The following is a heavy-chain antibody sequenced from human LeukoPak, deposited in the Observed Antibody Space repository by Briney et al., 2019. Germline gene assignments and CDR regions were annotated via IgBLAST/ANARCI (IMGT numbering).Heavy chain of an antibody. CDR1: GFTFSSYA. D-gene: IGHD5-12*01. CDR2: ISYDGSNK. CDR3: PREGYSGYADYYYGMDV. J-gene: IGHJ6*04. V-gene: IGHV3-30*04. Sequence: GGSLRLSCAASGFTFSSYAMHWVRQAPGKGLEGVAVISYDGSNKYYADSVKGRFTIYRDNSKNTLYLQMNSLRAEDTAVYYCPREGYSGYADYYYGMDVWGKGTTVTVSS.